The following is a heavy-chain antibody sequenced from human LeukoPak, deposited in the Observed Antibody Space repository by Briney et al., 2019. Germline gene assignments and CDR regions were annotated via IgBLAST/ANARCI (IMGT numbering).Heavy chain of an antibody. D-gene: IGHD3-22*01. CDR2: IYHSGST. CDR3: ARFYYDSSGYYPDY. J-gene: IGHJ4*02. V-gene: IGHV4-38-2*01. Sequence: PSETLSLTCAVSGYSISSGYYWGWIRQPPGKGLEGIGSIYHSGSTYYNPSLKSRVTISVDTSKNQFSLKLSSVTAADTAVYYCARFYYDSSGYYPDYWGQGTLVTVSS. CDR1: GYSISSGYY.